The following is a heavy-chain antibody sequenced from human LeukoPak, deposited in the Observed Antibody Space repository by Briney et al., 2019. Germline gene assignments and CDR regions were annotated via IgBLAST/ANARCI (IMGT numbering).Heavy chain of an antibody. D-gene: IGHD3-9*01. CDR2: INPNSGGT. CDR3: ARLDSYRLRYFDPGRH. V-gene: IGHV1-2*02. Sequence: ASVKVSCKASGYTFTGYYMHWVRQAPGQGLEWMGWINPNSGGTNYARKFQGRVTMTRDTSISTAYMELSRLRSDDTAVYYCARLDSYRLRYFDPGRHWGQGTLVTVSS. J-gene: IGHJ4*02. CDR1: GYTFTGYY.